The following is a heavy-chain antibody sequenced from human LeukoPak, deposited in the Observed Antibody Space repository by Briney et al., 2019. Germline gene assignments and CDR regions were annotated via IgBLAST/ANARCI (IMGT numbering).Heavy chain of an antibody. J-gene: IGHJ3*02. CDR2: ISGGGETT. V-gene: IGHV3-23*01. CDR3: AKDYIARNQVYDAFDI. CDR1: GFTFSDYA. Sequence: GGSLRLSCAASGFTFSDYAMNWVRQAPGKGLEWVSHISGGGETTFYADSVKGRFAMSRDNFRSTPDLQMSSLTAEDTAVYYCAKDYIARNQVYDAFDIWGQGTMVTASS.